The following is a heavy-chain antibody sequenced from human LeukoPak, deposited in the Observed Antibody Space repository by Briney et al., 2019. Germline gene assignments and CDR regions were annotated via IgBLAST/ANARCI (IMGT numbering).Heavy chain of an antibody. V-gene: IGHV3-30*02. CDR3: ARDLHPRLTGYFDY. Sequence: GGSLRLPCAASGFTFSSYEMNWVRQAPGKGLEWVAFIRYDGSNKYQADSVEGRFTVSRDNSKNTLYLEMRSLRAEDTAVYYCARDLHPRLTGYFDYWGQGTLVTVSS. CDR1: GFTFSSYE. D-gene: IGHD3-16*01. J-gene: IGHJ4*02. CDR2: IRYDGSNK.